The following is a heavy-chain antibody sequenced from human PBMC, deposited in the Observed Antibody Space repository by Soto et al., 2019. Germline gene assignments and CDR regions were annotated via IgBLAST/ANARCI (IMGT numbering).Heavy chain of an antibody. Sequence: PGGSLRLCCAASGFTFSSYAMHWVRQAPGKGLEWVAVISYDGSNKYYADSVKGRFTISRDNSKNTLYLQMNSLRAEDTAVYYCAREFLGSGFDYWGQGTLVTVS. J-gene: IGHJ4*02. CDR3: AREFLGSGFDY. CDR2: ISYDGSNK. CDR1: GFTFSSYA. V-gene: IGHV3-30-3*01.